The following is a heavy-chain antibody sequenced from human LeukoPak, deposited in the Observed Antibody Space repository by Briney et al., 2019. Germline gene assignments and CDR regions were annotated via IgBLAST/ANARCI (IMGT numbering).Heavy chain of an antibody. CDR2: IYYSGST. CDR1: GGSISSYY. D-gene: IGHD4/OR15-4a*01. J-gene: IGHJ5*02. Sequence: SETLSLTCTVSGGSISSYYWSWIRQPPGKGLEWIGYIYYSGSTNYNPSLNSRLSISVDTPNNQFSLNLRSVTAADTAVYYCVRGPYGASISNWFDPWGQGTLVTVSS. CDR3: VRGPYGASISNWFDP. V-gene: IGHV4-59*01.